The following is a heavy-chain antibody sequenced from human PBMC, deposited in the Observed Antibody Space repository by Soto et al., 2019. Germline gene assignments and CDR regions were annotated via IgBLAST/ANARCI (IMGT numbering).Heavy chain of an antibody. CDR1: GFTFSSFT. D-gene: IGHD3-10*01. V-gene: IGHV3-21*01. Sequence: GGSLRLSCAASGFTFSSFTMDWVRQAPGKGLEWVSSISSSSSYIKYADSVRGRLTISRDNVNDTLYLQMNNLRAEDSGLYYCTRGPRPISTGTGAYWGQGTQVTVSS. J-gene: IGHJ4*02. CDR3: TRGPRPISTGTGAY. CDR2: ISSSSSYI.